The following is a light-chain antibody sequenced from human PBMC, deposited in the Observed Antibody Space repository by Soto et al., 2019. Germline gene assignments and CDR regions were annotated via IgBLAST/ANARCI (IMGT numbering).Light chain of an antibody. CDR3: QQTSSTPT. J-gene: IGKJ4*01. V-gene: IGKV1-39*01. CDR2: AAS. Sequence: IQMTQSPSILSASVGDRVTITCRASQSISSWLAWYQQKPGKAPKLLIYAASSLQTGVSSRFSGSGSGTDFTLTISNLQPEDFATYYCQQTSSTPTFGGGTKVDIK. CDR1: QSISSW.